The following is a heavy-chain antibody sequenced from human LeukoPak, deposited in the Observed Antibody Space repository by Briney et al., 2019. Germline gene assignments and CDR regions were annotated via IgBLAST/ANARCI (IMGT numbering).Heavy chain of an antibody. CDR1: GVSISSDY. J-gene: IGHJ5*02. CDR2: IYYSGSS. CDR3: ARRLRQNLFDP. V-gene: IGHV4-59*08. D-gene: IGHD4-17*01. Sequence: SETLSLTCTVSGVSISSDYWSWIRLPPGKGLEWIGYIYYSGSSNYSPSLKSRVTMSVDTSKHQFSLKLTSVTAADTAVYYCARRLRQNLFDPWGQGTLVTVSS.